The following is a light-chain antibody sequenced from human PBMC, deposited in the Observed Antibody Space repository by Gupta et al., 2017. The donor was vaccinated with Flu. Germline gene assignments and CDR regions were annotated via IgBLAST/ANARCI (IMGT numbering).Light chain of an antibody. Sequence: QVALTQSPSASASLGASVKLTCILSSAHSSYAIAWYQQQPEKGPRYLMKVNSDGSHSKGDGIPDRFSGSSSGAERYLTISSLQSEDEADYHCQTWGAASWVFGGGTKLTVL. J-gene: IGLJ3*02. CDR3: QTWGAASWV. CDR1: SAHSSYA. V-gene: IGLV4-69*01. CDR2: VNSDGSH.